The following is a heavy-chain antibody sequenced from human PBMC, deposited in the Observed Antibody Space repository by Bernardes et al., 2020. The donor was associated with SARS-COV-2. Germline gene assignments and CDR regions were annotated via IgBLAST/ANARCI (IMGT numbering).Heavy chain of an antibody. CDR1: GGTFSSYA. Sequence: SVKVSCKASGGTFSSYAISWVRQAPGQGLEWMGGIIPIFGTANYAQKFQGRVTITADESTSTAYMELSSLRSEDTAVYYCASGYYDFWSGYYIPRWFDPWGQGTLVTVSS. V-gene: IGHV1-69*13. CDR3: ASGYYDFWSGYYIPRWFDP. D-gene: IGHD3-3*01. CDR2: IIPIFGTA. J-gene: IGHJ5*02.